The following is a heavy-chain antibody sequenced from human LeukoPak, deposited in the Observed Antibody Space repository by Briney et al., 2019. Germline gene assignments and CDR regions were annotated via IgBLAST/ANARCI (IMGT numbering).Heavy chain of an antibody. V-gene: IGHV3-43*02. CDR2: ISGDGGST. Sequence: GGSLRLSCAASGFXFDDYAIHWVRQAPGKGLEWVSLISGDGGSTYYGDSVKGRFTISRDNSKNSLYLQMNSLGTEDTALYCCAKDSSGYYYVFQHWGQGILVTVSS. CDR1: GFXFDDYA. D-gene: IGHD3-22*01. CDR3: AKDSSGYYYVFQH. J-gene: IGHJ1*01.